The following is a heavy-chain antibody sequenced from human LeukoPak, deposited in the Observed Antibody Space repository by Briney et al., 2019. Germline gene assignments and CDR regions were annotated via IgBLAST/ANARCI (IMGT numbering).Heavy chain of an antibody. D-gene: IGHD3-9*01. Sequence: GGSLRLSCAAFGFTFSNYAMPWVRQAPGKGLEYVAAISSNGGTTYYANSVRSRFTISRDNSKNALYLQMGSLRAEDTAVYYCAKDGGEYYDILTGYYPRLYYMDVWGKGTTVTISS. V-gene: IGHV3-64*01. CDR2: ISSNGGTT. J-gene: IGHJ6*03. CDR1: GFTFSNYA. CDR3: AKDGGEYYDILTGYYPRLYYMDV.